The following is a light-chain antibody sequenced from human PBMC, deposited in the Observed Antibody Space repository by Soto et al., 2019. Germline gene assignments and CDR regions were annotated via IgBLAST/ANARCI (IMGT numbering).Light chain of an antibody. CDR1: QSISSNY. V-gene: IGKV3-20*01. Sequence: EIVLTQPPGTLSLSPGERATLSCRASQSISSNYLAWYQQKPGQAPRLLIYASSNRATGIPDRFSGSVSGTDFTLTISRLEPEDFAVYYCQQYGSSGTFGQGTKVDIK. CDR3: QQYGSSGT. J-gene: IGKJ1*01. CDR2: ASS.